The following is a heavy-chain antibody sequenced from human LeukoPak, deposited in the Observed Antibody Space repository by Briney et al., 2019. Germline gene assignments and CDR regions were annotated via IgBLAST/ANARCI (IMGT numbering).Heavy chain of an antibody. J-gene: IGHJ6*03. CDR3: ARHFAWRVNYYYYMDV. D-gene: IGHD5-24*01. V-gene: IGHV4-39*01. Sequence: PPETLSHTCTVSGGSMSSSSYYWGWIRQPPGKGLEWIGSIYYSGSTYYNPSLKSRVTISVDTSKNQFSLKLSSVTAADTAVYYCARHFAWRVNYYYYMDVWGKGTTVTVSS. CDR1: GGSMSSSSYY. CDR2: IYYSGST.